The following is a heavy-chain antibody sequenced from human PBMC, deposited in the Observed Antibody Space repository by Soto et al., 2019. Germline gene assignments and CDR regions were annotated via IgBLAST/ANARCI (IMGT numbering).Heavy chain of an antibody. CDR1: GYTFTGYY. D-gene: IGHD3-16*02. J-gene: IGHJ5*02. CDR2: INPNSGGT. V-gene: IGHV1-2*04. CDR3: AREANRSYLGGHWFDP. Sequence: QVQLVQSGAEVKKPGASVKVSCKASGYTFTGYYMHWVRQAPGQGLEWMGWINPNSGGTNYAQKLQGWVTMTRDTSISTAYMELSRLRSDDTAVYYCAREANRSYLGGHWFDPWGQGTLVTVSS.